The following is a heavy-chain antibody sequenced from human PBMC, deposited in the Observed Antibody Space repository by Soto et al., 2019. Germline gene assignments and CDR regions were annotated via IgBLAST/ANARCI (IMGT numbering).Heavy chain of an antibody. CDR3: ARAHIVVVPAAIYREVTYYYYGMDV. Sequence: QVQLQQWGAGLLKPSETLSLTCAVYGGSFSGYYWSWIRQPPGKGLEWIGEINHSGSTNYNPSLKSRDTISVDTSKNQFSLKLSSVTAADTAVYYCARAHIVVVPAAIYREVTYYYYGMDVWGQGTTVTVSS. CDR1: GGSFSGYY. J-gene: IGHJ6*02. CDR2: INHSGST. D-gene: IGHD2-2*01. V-gene: IGHV4-34*01.